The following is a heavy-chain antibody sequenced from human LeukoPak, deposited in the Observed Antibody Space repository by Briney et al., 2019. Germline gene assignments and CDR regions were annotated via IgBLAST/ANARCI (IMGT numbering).Heavy chain of an antibody. CDR3: ATVGLYGSGSYYSAAFDI. CDR2: FDPEDGET. J-gene: IGHJ3*02. V-gene: IGHV1-24*01. D-gene: IGHD3-10*01. Sequence: ASVKVSCKVSGYTLTELSMHWVRQAPGKGVEWMGGFDPEDGETIYAQKFQGRVTMTEDTSTDTAYMELSSLRSEDTAVYYCATVGLYGSGSYYSAAFDIWGQGTMVTVPS. CDR1: GYTLTELS.